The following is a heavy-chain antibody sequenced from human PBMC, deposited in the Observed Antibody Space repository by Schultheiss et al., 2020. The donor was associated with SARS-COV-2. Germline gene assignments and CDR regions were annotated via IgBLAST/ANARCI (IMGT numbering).Heavy chain of an antibody. J-gene: IGHJ6*02. CDR1: GFTFSSYG. CDR3: ASSRANYYYGMDV. V-gene: IGHV3-33*01. Sequence: GESLKISCAASGFTFSSYGMHWVRQAPGKGLEWVAVIWYDGSNKYYADSVKGRFTISRDNSKNTLYLQMNSLRAEDTAVYYCASSRANYYYGMDVWGQGTTVTVSS. D-gene: IGHD5-12*01. CDR2: IWYDGSNK.